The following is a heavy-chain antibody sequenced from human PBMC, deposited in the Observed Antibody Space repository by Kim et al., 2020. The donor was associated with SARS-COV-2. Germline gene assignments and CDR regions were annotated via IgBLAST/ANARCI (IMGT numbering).Heavy chain of an antibody. CDR3: ARDLATEDIVLMVYAHWYFDL. D-gene: IGHD2-8*01. CDR1: GYTFTSYG. J-gene: IGHJ2*01. Sequence: ASVKVSCKASGYTFTSYGISWVRQAPGQGLEWMGWISAYNGNTNYAQKLQGRVTMTTDTSTSTAYMELRSLRSDDTAVYYCARDLATEDIVLMVYAHWYFDLWGRVTLVTVSS. CDR2: ISAYNGNT. V-gene: IGHV1-18*01.